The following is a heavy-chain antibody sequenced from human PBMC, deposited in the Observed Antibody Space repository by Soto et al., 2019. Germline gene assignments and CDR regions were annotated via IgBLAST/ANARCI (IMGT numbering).Heavy chain of an antibody. J-gene: IGHJ4*01. CDR3: ATIRVRGGPLRFED. Sequence: QVQLVQSGAEVKKPGSSVKVSCKTSGGLFSVFSFNWVRQAPGQGLEWMGGVLPITGSTDYAQKFQGRLTIPADRSTRTIYMELSRLTSDDTANYYCATIRVRGGPLRFEDGGQGTLISVSS. CDR1: GGLFSVFS. D-gene: IGHD5-12*01. V-gene: IGHV1-69*06. CDR2: VLPITGST.